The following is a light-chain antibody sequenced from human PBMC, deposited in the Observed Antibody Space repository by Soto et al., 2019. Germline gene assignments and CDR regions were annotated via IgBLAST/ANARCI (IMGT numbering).Light chain of an antibody. Sequence: QSVLTQPRSVSGSPGQSVTISCTGTSSDVGGYNYVSWYQQHPGKAPKLMIYDVSKRPSGVPDRFSGSKSGNTASLTISGLQSEDEADYYCAAWDDSLNGLYVFGTGTKVTVL. CDR1: SSDVGGYNY. V-gene: IGLV2-11*01. CDR3: AAWDDSLNGLYV. J-gene: IGLJ1*01. CDR2: DVS.